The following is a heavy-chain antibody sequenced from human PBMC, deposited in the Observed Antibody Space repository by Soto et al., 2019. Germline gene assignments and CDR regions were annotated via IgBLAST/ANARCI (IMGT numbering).Heavy chain of an antibody. Sequence: SVKVSCKASGGTFSSYAISWVRQAPGQGLEWMGGIIPIFGTANYAQKFQGRVTITADKSTSTAYMELSSLRSEDTAVYYCARGGYSGYDYPHPNYYYYYGMDVWGQGTTVTVSS. CDR3: ARGGYSGYDYPHPNYYYYYGMDV. V-gene: IGHV1-69*06. D-gene: IGHD5-12*01. J-gene: IGHJ6*02. CDR1: GGTFSSYA. CDR2: IIPIFGTA.